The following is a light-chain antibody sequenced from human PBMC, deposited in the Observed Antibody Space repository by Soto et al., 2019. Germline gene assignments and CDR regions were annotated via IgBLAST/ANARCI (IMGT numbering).Light chain of an antibody. CDR3: QQYDNLPIT. J-gene: IGKJ5*01. V-gene: IGKV1-33*01. CDR1: QDISNY. Sequence: DIQMTHSPSSLSASVGYRVTITCQASQDISNYLNWYQQKPGKAPKLLIYDASNLETGVPSRFSGSGSGTDFTFTISSLQPEDIASYYCQQYDNLPITFGQGTRLEIK. CDR2: DAS.